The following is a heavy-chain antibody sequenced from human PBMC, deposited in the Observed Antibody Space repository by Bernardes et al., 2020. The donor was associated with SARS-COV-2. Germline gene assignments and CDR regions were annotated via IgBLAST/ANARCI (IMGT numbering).Heavy chain of an antibody. Sequence: TLSLTCTVSGGSISSYYWSWIRQPPGKGLEWIGYIYYSGSTNYNPSLKSRVTISVDTSKNQFSLKLSSVTAADTAVYYCARVENIATYYYDSSGKWFDPWGQGTLVTVSS. CDR2: IYYSGST. CDR3: ARVENIATYYYDSSGKWFDP. D-gene: IGHD3-22*01. CDR1: GGSISSYY. J-gene: IGHJ5*02. V-gene: IGHV4-59*01.